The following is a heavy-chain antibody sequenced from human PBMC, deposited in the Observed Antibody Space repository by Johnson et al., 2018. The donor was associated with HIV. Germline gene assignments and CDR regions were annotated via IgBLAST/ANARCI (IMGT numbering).Heavy chain of an antibody. D-gene: IGHD4-17*01. CDR1: GFTFSSYA. V-gene: IGHV3-23*04. CDR3: AKDGMYDDGDYGGAFDI. CDR2: ISGSGGSP. Sequence: VQLVESGGGLVQPGGSLRLSCAASGFTFSSYAMSWVRQAPGKGLEWVSVISGSGGSPYYADSVKGRFTISRDNSKNTLYLQMNSLRAEDTAVYYCAKDGMYDDGDYGGAFDIWGQGTMVTVSS. J-gene: IGHJ3*02.